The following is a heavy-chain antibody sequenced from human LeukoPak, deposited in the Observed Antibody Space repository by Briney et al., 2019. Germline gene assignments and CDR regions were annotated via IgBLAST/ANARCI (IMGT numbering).Heavy chain of an antibody. Sequence: PGGSLRLSCAASGFTFSSYAMHWVRQAPGKGLEWVAVISYDGSNKYYADSVKGRFTISRDNSKNTLYLQMNSLRAEDTAVYYCARGQHGSGYWNYYYYYGMDVWGQGTTVTVSS. V-gene: IGHV3-30-3*01. J-gene: IGHJ6*02. D-gene: IGHD3-22*01. CDR2: ISYDGSNK. CDR1: GFTFSSYA. CDR3: ARGQHGSGYWNYYYYYGMDV.